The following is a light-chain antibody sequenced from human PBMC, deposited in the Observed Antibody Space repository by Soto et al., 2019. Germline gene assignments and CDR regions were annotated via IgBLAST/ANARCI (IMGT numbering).Light chain of an antibody. CDR2: GAS. CDR3: QQLNSYVSLT. Sequence: IQLTQSPSSLSASVGDRVTITCRASQGISSYLAGYQQKPGKAPKLLIYGASTLQRGVPSRFSGSGSGTDFSLSISSLQPEEVATYDCQQLNSYVSLTFGGATKVEIK. CDR1: QGISSY. V-gene: IGKV1-9*01. J-gene: IGKJ4*01.